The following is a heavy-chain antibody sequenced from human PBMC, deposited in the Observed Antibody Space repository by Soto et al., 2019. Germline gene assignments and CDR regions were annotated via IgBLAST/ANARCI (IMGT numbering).Heavy chain of an antibody. CDR2: IYYSGST. J-gene: IGHJ4*02. CDR1: GGSISSSSYY. Sequence: QLQLQESGPGLVKPSETLSLTCTVSGGSISSSSYYWGWIRQPPGKGLEWIGSIYYSGSTYYNPSLKSRVTISVDTSKNQFSLKLSSVTAADTAVYYCARPNTAMGPARVDYWGQGTLVTVSS. CDR3: ARPNTAMGPARVDY. D-gene: IGHD5-18*01. V-gene: IGHV4-39*01.